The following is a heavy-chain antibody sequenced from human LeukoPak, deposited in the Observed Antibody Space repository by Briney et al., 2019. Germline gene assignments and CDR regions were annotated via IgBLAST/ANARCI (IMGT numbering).Heavy chain of an antibody. J-gene: IGHJ4*02. Sequence: SGGSLRLSCAASGFTFSSYSMNWVRQAPGKGLEWVSYISSSRSIIYYADSVKGRFTISRDNAKNSLYLQMNSLGAEDTAVYYCARDVDFDFWSNYYQDYWGQGTLVTVSS. CDR1: GFTFSSYS. V-gene: IGHV3-48*01. CDR3: ARDVDFDFWSNYYQDY. CDR2: ISSSRSII. D-gene: IGHD3-3*01.